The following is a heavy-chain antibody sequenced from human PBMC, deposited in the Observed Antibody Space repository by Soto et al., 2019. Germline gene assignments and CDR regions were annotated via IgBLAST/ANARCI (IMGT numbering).Heavy chain of an antibody. D-gene: IGHD2-2*01. J-gene: IGHJ3*02. CDR2: ISWNSARI. CDR1: GFTFDDYA. Sequence: GGSLRLSCAASGFTFDDYAMHWVRQAPGKGLEWVSGISWNSARIDYADSVKGRFTISRDNAKNSLYLQMNSLRAEDTALYYCARRIPSARAAFDICGQGPMVTV. V-gene: IGHV3-9*01. CDR3: ARRIPSARAAFDI.